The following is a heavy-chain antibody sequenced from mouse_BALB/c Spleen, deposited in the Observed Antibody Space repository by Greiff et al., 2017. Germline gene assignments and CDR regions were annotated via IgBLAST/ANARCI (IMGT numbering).Heavy chain of an antibody. V-gene: IGHV1-14*01. J-gene: IGHJ4*01. D-gene: IGHD1-1*01. Sequence: EVKLMESGPELVKPGASVKMSCKASGYTFTSYVMHWVKQKPGQGLEWIGYINPYNDGTKYNEKFKGKATLTSDKSSSTAYMELSSLTSEDSAVYYCARSGYYGSYAMDYWGQGTSVTVSS. CDR2: INPYNDGT. CDR3: ARSGYYGSYAMDY. CDR1: GYTFTSYV.